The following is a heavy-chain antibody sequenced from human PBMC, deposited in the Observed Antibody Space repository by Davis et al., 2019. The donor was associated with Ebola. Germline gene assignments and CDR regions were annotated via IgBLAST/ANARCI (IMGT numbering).Heavy chain of an antibody. D-gene: IGHD6-19*01. Sequence: GESLKISCAASGFTFSSYAMSWVRQAPGKGLEWVSYIPKSGTNIHCADSVKGRFTISRDNAKNSLYLQMNSLRAEDTAVYYCARDRQWLASPHFDYWGQGTLVTVSS. CDR3: ARDRQWLASPHFDY. CDR1: GFTFSSYA. CDR2: IPKSGTNI. J-gene: IGHJ4*02. V-gene: IGHV3-48*04.